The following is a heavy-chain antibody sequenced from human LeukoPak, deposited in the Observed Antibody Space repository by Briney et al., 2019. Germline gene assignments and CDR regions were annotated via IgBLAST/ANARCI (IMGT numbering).Heavy chain of an antibody. J-gene: IGHJ4*02. CDR3: ARSKGSGYYY. CDR1: GGSISSYQ. D-gene: IGHD3-22*01. Sequence: SETLSLTCTVSGGSISSYQWSWIRQPPGKGLEWIGNIYYSGSANYNPSLKSRVTISVDTSKNQFSLKLSSVTAADTAVYYCARSKGSGYYYWDQGTLVTVSS. CDR2: IYYSGSA. V-gene: IGHV4-59*12.